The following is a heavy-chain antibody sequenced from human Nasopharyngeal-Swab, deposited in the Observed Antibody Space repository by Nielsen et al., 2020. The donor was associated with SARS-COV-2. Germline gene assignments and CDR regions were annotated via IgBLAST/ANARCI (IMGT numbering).Heavy chain of an antibody. D-gene: IGHD1-26*01. J-gene: IGHJ4*02. CDR1: GFTFSAHG. Sequence: GGSLRLSCAASGFTFSAHGMHWVRQAPGKGLEWVAFVPYDRADKYYADSVKGRFTISRDNSRNTVYLQINSLRAEDTAVYFCARGNGSPTYFEYWGQGTLVTVSS. CDR2: VPYDRADK. CDR3: ARGNGSPTYFEY. V-gene: IGHV3-30*03.